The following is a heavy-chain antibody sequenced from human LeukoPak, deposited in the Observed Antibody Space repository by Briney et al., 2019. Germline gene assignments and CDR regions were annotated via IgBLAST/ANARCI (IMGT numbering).Heavy chain of an antibody. CDR1: GFTVSSNY. V-gene: IGHV3-53*01. Sequence: GGSLRLSCAASGFTVSSNYMSWVRQAPGKGLEWVSVIYSGGSTYYADSVKGRFTISRDNSKNTLYLQMNSLRAEDTAVYYCATGRDYYDSSGSYYFDYWGXXTLXTVSS. CDR2: IYSGGST. CDR3: ATGRDYYDSSGSYYFDY. D-gene: IGHD3-22*01. J-gene: IGHJ4*01.